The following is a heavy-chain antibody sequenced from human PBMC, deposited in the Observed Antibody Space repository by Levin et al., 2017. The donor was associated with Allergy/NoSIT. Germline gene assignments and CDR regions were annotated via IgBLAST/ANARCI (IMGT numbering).Heavy chain of an antibody. CDR2: INPNSGGT. V-gene: IGHV1-2*06. D-gene: IGHD6-19*01. CDR3: APWNLHSSGHNWFDP. Sequence: PGASVKVSCKASGYTFTGYYMHWVRQAPGQGLEWMGRINPNSGGTNYAQKFQGRVTMTRDTSISTAYMELSRLRSDDTAVYYCAPWNLHSSGHNWFDPWGQGTLVTVSS. J-gene: IGHJ5*02. CDR1: GYTFTGYY.